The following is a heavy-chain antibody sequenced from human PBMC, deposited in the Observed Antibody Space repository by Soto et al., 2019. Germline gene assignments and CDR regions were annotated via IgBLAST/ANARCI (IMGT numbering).Heavy chain of an antibody. D-gene: IGHD6-19*01. V-gene: IGHV3-23*01. J-gene: IGHJ4*02. CDR1: GFILSRHA. Sequence: EVLLLQSGGGLAQPGESLTLSCATSGFILSRHAMSWVRQAPGKGLDWVSVIGYRTTDTYYAVSVKGRFTIARDESKNTVYLQMNNLRVEDTAVYYCAKDRGGGWVIDYWGQGTLVTVSS. CDR3: AKDRGGGWVIDY. CDR2: IGYRTTDT.